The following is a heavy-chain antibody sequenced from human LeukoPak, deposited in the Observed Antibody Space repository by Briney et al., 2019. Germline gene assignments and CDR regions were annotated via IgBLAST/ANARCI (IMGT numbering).Heavy chain of an antibody. CDR2: INSDGSST. D-gene: IGHD6-13*01. CDR1: GFTFSSYW. J-gene: IGHJ4*02. CDR3: ARDLYSSSWYFDY. Sequence: PGGSLRLSCAASGFTFSSYWMHWVRQAPGKGLVWVLRINSDGSSTSYADSVKGRFTISRDNAKNTLYLQMNSPRAEDTAVYYCARDLYSSSWYFDYWGQGTLVTVSS. V-gene: IGHV3-74*01.